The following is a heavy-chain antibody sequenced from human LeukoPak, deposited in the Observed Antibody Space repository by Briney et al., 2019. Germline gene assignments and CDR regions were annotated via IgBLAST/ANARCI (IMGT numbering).Heavy chain of an antibody. CDR1: GFTFSRYA. J-gene: IGHJ3*02. CDR2: LSGSGATT. CDR3: ARGGWGNAFDI. Sequence: GRSLRLSCAASGFTFSRYAMTWVRQAPGKGLEWVSGLSGSGATTYYADSVKGRFTISRDNSKNTLSLQMNSLRAEDTAVYFCARGGWGNAFDIWGQGTMVTVS. V-gene: IGHV3-23*01. D-gene: IGHD4-23*01.